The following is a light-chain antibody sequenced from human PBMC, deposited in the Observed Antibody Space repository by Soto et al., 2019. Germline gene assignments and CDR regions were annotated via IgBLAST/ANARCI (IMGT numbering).Light chain of an antibody. Sequence: DIVMTQTPLSLSVTPGQPSSISCKFSQSLLHCDGKIYLYSYLQKPGQPPQLLIYEVFNRFCGVPDRFSGSRPGTDFTLNISPVAAEDVGVYYWMQSIRRPRTLGQGAKV. CDR1: QSLLHCDGKIY. CDR2: EVF. CDR3: MQSIRRPRT. J-gene: IGKJ1*01. V-gene: IGKV2D-29*01.